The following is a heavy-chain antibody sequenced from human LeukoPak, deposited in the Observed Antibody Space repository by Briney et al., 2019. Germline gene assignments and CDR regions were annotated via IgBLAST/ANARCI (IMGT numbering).Heavy chain of an antibody. Sequence: GASVKVSCKASGYTFTSYYMHWVRQAPGQGLEWMGIINPSGGSTSYAQKFQGRVTMTRDMSTSTVYMELSSLRSEDTAVYYCAREGCSGGSCYQGGYNWFDPWGQGTLVTVSS. V-gene: IGHV1-46*01. CDR1: GYTFTSYY. D-gene: IGHD2-15*01. CDR2: INPSGGST. J-gene: IGHJ5*02. CDR3: AREGCSGGSCYQGGYNWFDP.